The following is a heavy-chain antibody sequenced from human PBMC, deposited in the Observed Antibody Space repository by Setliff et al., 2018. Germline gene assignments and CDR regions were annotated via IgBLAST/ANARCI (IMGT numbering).Heavy chain of an antibody. D-gene: IGHD2-15*01. V-gene: IGHV3-33*08. CDR1: GFTFSTYR. J-gene: IGHJ4*02. CDR2: IWDDGGNK. Sequence: PGGSLSLSCAASGFTFSTYRMHWVRQAPGKGLEWVAVIWDDGGNKYHADSVKGRFTISRDNSKNTLYLQMNSLRPEETAVYYCARTCSGSGCYAGLESWGQGTPVTVSA. CDR3: ARTCSGSGCYAGLES.